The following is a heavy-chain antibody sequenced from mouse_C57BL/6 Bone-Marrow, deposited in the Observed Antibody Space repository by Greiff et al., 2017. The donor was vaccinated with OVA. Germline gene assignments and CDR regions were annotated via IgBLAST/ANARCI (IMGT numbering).Heavy chain of an antibody. J-gene: IGHJ4*01. CDR2: ISSGSSTI. CDR1: GFTFSDYG. D-gene: IGHD3-2*02. V-gene: IGHV5-17*01. Sequence: EVQLVESGGGLVKPGGSLKLSCAASGFTFSDYGMHWVRQAPEKGLEWVAYISSGSSTIYYADTVKGRFPISRDNAKNTLFLQMTSLRSEDTAMYYCARRGQTAQATGAMDYWGQGTSVTVSS. CDR3: ARRGQTAQATGAMDY.